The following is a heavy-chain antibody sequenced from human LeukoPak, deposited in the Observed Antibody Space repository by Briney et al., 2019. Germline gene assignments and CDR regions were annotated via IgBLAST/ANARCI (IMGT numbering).Heavy chain of an antibody. CDR2: IYTSGST. J-gene: IGHJ5*02. V-gene: IGHV4-4*07. CDR3: ARDSAMNIAGRRFDP. CDR1: GGSISSYY. Sequence: SETLSLTCTVSGGSISSYYWSWIRQPAGKGLEWIGRIYTSGSTNYNPSLKSRVTMSVDTSKNQFSLKLSSVTAADTAVYYCARDSAMNIAGRRFDPWGQGTLVTVSS. D-gene: IGHD6-13*01.